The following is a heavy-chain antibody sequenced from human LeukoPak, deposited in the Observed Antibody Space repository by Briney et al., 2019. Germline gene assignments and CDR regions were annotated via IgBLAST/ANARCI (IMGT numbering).Heavy chain of an antibody. J-gene: IGHJ5*02. CDR2: ISGFAGSI. Sequence: GGSLRLSCAASGFTFSSFAMSWVRQAPEKGLDWVSSISGFAGSIYYADSVKGRFTIYRDNSKNTLYLLMTSLRAEDTALYYCAKEGGLQSLPYTWFDPWGQGTLVTVST. D-gene: IGHD5-24*01. V-gene: IGHV3-23*01. CDR1: GFTFSSFA. CDR3: AKEGGLQSLPYTWFDP.